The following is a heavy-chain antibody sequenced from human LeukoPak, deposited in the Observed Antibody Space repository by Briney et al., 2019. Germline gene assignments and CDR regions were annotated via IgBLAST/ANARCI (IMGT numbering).Heavy chain of an antibody. D-gene: IGHD2-15*01. V-gene: IGHV3-74*01. CDR1: GFPFNNYW. CDR3: ARTGSGASTTNY. CDR2: INVDGSDT. J-gene: IGHJ4*02. Sequence: GGSLILSCAASGFPFNNYWIHWVRQVPGKGLVWVSRINVDGSDTAYADAVKGRFTISRDNAKNTVFLQMNSLRAEDTAIYYCARTGSGASTTNYWGQGTLVTVS.